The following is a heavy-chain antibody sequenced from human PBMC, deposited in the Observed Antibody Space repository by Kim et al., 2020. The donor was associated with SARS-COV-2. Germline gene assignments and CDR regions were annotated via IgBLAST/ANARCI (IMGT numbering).Heavy chain of an antibody. CDR2: IYYSGST. CDR1: GGSISSSSYY. V-gene: IGHV4-39*07. D-gene: IGHD6-13*01. J-gene: IGHJ4*02. CDR3: ARDLERHSSSWYNY. Sequence: SETLSLTCTVSGGSISSSSYYWGWIRQPPGKGLEWIGSIYYSGSTYYNPSLKSRVTISVDTSKNQFSLKLSSVTAADTAVYYCARDLERHSSSWYNYWGQGTLVTVSS.